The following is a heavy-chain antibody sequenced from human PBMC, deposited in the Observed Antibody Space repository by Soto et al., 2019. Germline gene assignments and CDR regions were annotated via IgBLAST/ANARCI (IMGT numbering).Heavy chain of an antibody. CDR2: MSGSGGST. CDR3: AKASDYDFWSGYYYFDY. J-gene: IGHJ4*02. Sequence: EVQLLESGGGLVQPGGSPRLSCAASGFTFSSHAMSWVRQAPGKGLEWVSAMSGSGGSTYYADSVKGRFTISRDNSKNTLYLQMNSLRAEDTAVYYCAKASDYDFWSGYYYFDYWAQGTLLTVSS. V-gene: IGHV3-23*01. D-gene: IGHD3-3*01. CDR1: GFTFSSHA.